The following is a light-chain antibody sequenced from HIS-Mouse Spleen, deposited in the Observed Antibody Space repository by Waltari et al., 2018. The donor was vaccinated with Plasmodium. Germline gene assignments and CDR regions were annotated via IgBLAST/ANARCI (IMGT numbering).Light chain of an antibody. Sequence: SYELTQPPSVSVSPGQTARITCSGDALPKKYAYWYQQKSGQAPVLAIYEDSKRPPGIPGGLSGSSSWTMATLTISGAQVEDEADYYCYSTDSSGNHRVFGGGTKLTVL. V-gene: IGLV3-10*01. CDR1: ALPKKY. CDR2: EDS. CDR3: YSTDSSGNHRV. J-gene: IGLJ3*02.